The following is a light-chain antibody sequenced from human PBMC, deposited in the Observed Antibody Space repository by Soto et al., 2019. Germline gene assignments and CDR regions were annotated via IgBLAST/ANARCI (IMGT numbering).Light chain of an antibody. CDR2: DAS. V-gene: IGKV1-5*01. J-gene: IGKJ1*01. CDR3: QQYNSYSET. CDR1: QSISSW. Sequence: DIQMTQSPSTLSASVGDRVTITCRASQSISSWLAWYQQKPGKAPKLLIYDASSLESGVPSRFSGSGSGTKFPLPIRSLQPDDFATYYCQQYNSYSETFGQGTKV.